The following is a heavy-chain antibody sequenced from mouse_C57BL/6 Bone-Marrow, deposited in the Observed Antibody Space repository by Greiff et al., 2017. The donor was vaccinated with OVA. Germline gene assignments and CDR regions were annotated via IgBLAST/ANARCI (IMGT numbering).Heavy chain of an antibody. CDR1: GYTFTSYW. D-gene: IGHD1-1*01. V-gene: IGHV1-55*01. CDR2: IYPGSGST. Sequence: QVQLQQPGAELVKPGASVKMSCKASGYTFTSYWITWVKQRPGQGLEWIGDIYPGSGSTNYNEKFKSKATLTVDTSSSTAYMQLRSLTSEDSAVYYCARWRNYCGSFAYWGQGTLVTASA. CDR3: ARWRNYCGSFAY. J-gene: IGHJ3*01.